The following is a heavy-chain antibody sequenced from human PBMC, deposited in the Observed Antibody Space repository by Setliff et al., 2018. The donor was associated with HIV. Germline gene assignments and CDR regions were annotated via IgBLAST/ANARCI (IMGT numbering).Heavy chain of an antibody. CDR2: ISPYDLSE. J-gene: IGHJ4*02. CDR1: GYTFTDYF. Sequence: ASVKVSCKASGYTFTDYFLHWVRQAPGQGLEWMGWISPYDLSERTSQRFRGRVTMTTDTSINAAYLDLSGLTSDDTAFYYCARQFSNSFDYWGQGTLVTVSS. D-gene: IGHD7-27*01. CDR3: ARQFSNSFDY. V-gene: IGHV1-2*02.